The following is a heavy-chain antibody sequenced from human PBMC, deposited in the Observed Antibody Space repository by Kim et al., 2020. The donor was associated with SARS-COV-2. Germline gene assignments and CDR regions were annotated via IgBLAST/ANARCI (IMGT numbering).Heavy chain of an antibody. CDR3: ASRRDTNRVHAYGMDV. Sequence: ASVKVSCKASGYSFTTYGLFWVRQAPGQGLEWMGWINSYNGNTHYAQKFQGRVTMTTDTSTSTAYMELRSLRSDDTAVYYCASRRDTNRVHAYGMDVWGQ. D-gene: IGHD5-18*01. CDR2: INSYNGNT. V-gene: IGHV1-18*01. CDR1: GYSFTTYG. J-gene: IGHJ6*02.